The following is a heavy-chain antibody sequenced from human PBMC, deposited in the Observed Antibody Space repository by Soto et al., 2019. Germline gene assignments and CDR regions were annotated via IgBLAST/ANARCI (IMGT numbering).Heavy chain of an antibody. Sequence: ASVKVFCKASGYTFTSYGISWVRQAPGQGLEWMGWISAYNGNTNYAQKFQSRVTITADESTSTAYMELSSLRSEDTAVYYCAMGLRYDILSGSDDKWFEPWGQGTLVTVSS. CDR2: ISAYNGNT. CDR3: AMGLRYDILSGSDDKWFEP. V-gene: IGHV1-18*01. D-gene: IGHD3-9*01. CDR1: GYTFTSYG. J-gene: IGHJ5*02.